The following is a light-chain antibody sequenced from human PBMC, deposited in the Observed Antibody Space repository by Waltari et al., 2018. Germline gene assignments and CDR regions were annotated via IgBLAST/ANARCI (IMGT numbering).Light chain of an antibody. CDR1: SSDVGYYDL. V-gene: IGLV2-23*01. Sequence: QSALTQPASVSGSLGQSITISCTGTSSDVGYYDLVSWYQQLPGKVPTLLIFEVSKRPPGFSVRFSGSKSGNTASLTISGLQAEDEAEYYCCSYTRSRNLLFGGGTKVTVL. CDR3: CSYTRSRNLL. CDR2: EVS. J-gene: IGLJ2*01.